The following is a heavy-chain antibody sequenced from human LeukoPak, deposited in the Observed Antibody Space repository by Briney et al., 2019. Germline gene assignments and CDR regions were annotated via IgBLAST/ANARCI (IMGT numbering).Heavy chain of an antibody. V-gene: IGHV1-2*02. CDR1: GYTFTGYY. Sequence: ASVKVSCKASGYTFTGYYMHWVRQSPGQGLEWMGWINPNSGGTNYAQKFQGRVTMTRDTSISTAYMELSRLRSDDTAVYYCARSVAALSGSIPGDYWGQGTLVTVSS. D-gene: IGHD1-26*01. J-gene: IGHJ4*02. CDR2: INPNSGGT. CDR3: ARSVAALSGSIPGDY.